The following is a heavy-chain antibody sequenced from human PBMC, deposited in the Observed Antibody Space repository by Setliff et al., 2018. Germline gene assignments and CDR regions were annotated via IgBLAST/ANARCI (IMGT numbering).Heavy chain of an antibody. CDR1: GCTFSEHY. CDR2: IYYSGTT. J-gene: IGHJ5*01. V-gene: IGHV4-39*01. Sequence: GSLRLSCVASGCTFSEHYMDWVRQAPGKGLEWIGTIYYSGTTYYSPSLKSRVTISVDTSKNQFSLKLTSVTAADTAIYYCASRRTGPGGWFDYWGQGTLVTVSS. CDR3: ASRRTGPGGWFDY. D-gene: IGHD1-26*01.